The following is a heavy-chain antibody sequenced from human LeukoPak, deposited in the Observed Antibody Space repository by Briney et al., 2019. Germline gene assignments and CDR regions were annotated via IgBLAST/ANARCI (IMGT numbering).Heavy chain of an antibody. V-gene: IGHV3-53*01. CDR1: RSTVSSDY. CDR2: MYSGVST. CDR3: ARASSSSLFDY. D-gene: IGHD6-6*01. Sequence: GGSRSLSCAPSRSTVSSDYAGWVRHAAGEVRGWVAFMYSGVSTYYADSVKRRFTISRDNSKNTLYLQMNSLRAEDTAVYYCARASSSSLFDYWGQGTLVTVSS. J-gene: IGHJ4*02.